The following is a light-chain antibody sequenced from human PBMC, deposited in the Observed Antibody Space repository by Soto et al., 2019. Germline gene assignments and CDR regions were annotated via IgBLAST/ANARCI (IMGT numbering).Light chain of an antibody. CDR3: QQRSNRHST. V-gene: IGKV3-11*01. CDR1: QSVTSY. CDR2: DAS. Sequence: EIVLTQSPATLSLSPGDRDTLSCRASQSVTSYFAWYQEKPGQAPRLLIYDASNRATGIPARFSGSGSRTDFALTISSLEPEDFAVYYCQQRSNRHSTFGGGTKVEIK. J-gene: IGKJ4*01.